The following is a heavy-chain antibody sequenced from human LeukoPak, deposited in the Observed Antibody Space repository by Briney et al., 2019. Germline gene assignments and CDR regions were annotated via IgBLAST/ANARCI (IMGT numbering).Heavy chain of an antibody. D-gene: IGHD3-10*01. CDR1: GGSISCSY. J-gene: IGHJ4*02. CDR3: ARGDYDSMRGYY. V-gene: IGHV4-4*07. CDR2: LFISGTT. Sequence: SETLSLTCSVSGGSISCSYWSWIRQPAGKGLEWIGRLFISGTTNYNPSLKSRVTMSVDTSKNQFSLRLSSVTAADTAVYYCARGDYDSMRGYYWGQGTLVTVSS.